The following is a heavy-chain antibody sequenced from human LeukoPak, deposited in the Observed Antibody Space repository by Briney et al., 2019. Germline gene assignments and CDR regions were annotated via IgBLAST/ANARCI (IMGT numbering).Heavy chain of an antibody. CDR1: GFTFSSYW. J-gene: IGHJ3*02. Sequence: GGSLGLSCAASGFTFSSYWMSWVRQAPGKGLEWVANINQDGSEKYYVDSVKGRFTISRDNAKNSLYLQMNSLRADDTAVYYCARDLAGPPQEAFDIWGQGTMVTVSS. CDR2: INQDGSEK. V-gene: IGHV3-7*01. CDR3: ARDLAGPPQEAFDI.